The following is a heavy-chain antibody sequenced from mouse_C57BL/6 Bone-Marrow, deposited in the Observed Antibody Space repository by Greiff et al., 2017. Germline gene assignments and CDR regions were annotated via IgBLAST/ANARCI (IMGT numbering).Heavy chain of an antibody. Sequence: QVQLQQSGAELARPGASVKLSCKASGYTFTSSGISWVKQRTGQGLEWIGEIYPRSGNTYYNEKFKGKATLTADKSSSTAYMELRSLTSEDSAVYFCAREGVWLRAMDYGGQGTSVTVSS. D-gene: IGHD2-2*01. CDR1: GYTFTSSG. CDR3: AREGVWLRAMDY. CDR2: IYPRSGNT. V-gene: IGHV1-81*01. J-gene: IGHJ4*01.